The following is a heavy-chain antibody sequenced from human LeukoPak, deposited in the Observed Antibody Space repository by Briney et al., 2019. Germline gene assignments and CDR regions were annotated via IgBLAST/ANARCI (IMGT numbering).Heavy chain of an antibody. D-gene: IGHD5-12*01. CDR2: INPNNGGT. J-gene: IGHJ4*02. CDR1: GYTFTGYY. CDR3: ARPHGGGYGILFDY. V-gene: IGHV1-2*02. Sequence: ASVKVSCKASGYTFTGYYIHWVRQAPGQGLEWMGWINPNNGGTNYQGRATMTRDTSISTAYMELSSLRSDDTAVYYCARPHGGGYGILFDYWGQGTLVTVSS.